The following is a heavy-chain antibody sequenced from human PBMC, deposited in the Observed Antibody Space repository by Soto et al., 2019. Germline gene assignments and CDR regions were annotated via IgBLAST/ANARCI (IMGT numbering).Heavy chain of an antibody. CDR1: GFTFSSYW. J-gene: IGHJ6*02. CDR2: IKQDGSEK. Sequence: GGSLRLSCAASGFTFSSYWMSWVRQAPGKGLEWVANIKQDGSEKYYVDSVKGRFTISRDNAKNSLYLQMNSLRAEDTAVYYCARDRGGGSIFGGHYGMDVWGQGTTVTVSS. CDR3: ARDRGGGSIFGGHYGMDV. D-gene: IGHD3-3*01. V-gene: IGHV3-7*01.